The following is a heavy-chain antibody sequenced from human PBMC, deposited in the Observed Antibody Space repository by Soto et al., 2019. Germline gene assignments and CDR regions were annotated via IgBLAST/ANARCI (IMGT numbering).Heavy chain of an antibody. D-gene: IGHD6-13*01. CDR1: GGTFSSYT. Sequence: ASVKVSCKASGGTFSSYTISWVRQAPGQGLEWMGRIIPILGIANYAQKFQGRVTITADKSTSTAYMELSSLRSEDTAVYYCARGATVGTLPYSSGWYPNDYWGQGTLVTVSS. J-gene: IGHJ4*02. V-gene: IGHV1-69*02. CDR3: ARGATVGTLPYSSGWYPNDY. CDR2: IIPILGIA.